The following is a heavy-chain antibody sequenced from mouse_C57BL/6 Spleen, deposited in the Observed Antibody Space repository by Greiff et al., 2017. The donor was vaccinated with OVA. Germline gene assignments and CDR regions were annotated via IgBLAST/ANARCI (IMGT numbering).Heavy chain of an antibody. CDR2: ISDGGSYT. CDR3: ARDKGDGYSGAMDY. D-gene: IGHD2-3*01. Sequence: EVKLMESGGGLVKPGGSLKLSCAASGFTFSSYAMSWVRQTPEKRLEWVATISDGGSYTYYPDNVKGRFTISRDNAKNNLYLQMSHLKSEDTAMYYCARDKGDGYSGAMDYWGQGTSVTVSS. V-gene: IGHV5-4*01. CDR1: GFTFSSYA. J-gene: IGHJ4*01.